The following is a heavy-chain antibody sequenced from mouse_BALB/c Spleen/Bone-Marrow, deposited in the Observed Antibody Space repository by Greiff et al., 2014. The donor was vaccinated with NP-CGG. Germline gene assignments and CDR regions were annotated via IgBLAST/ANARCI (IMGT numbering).Heavy chain of an antibody. CDR1: GVSLTSYG. Sequence: QGQLKESGPGLGAPSQSLSITCTVSGVSLTSYGVSWGRQPPGKGLEWLGVIWGDGSTNYHSALISRLSISKDNSKSQVFLKLNSLQTDDTATYYCAKPTARAYAMDYWGQGTSVTVSS. CDR2: IWGDGST. CDR3: AKPTARAYAMDY. D-gene: IGHD3-2*01. J-gene: IGHJ4*01. V-gene: IGHV2-3*01.